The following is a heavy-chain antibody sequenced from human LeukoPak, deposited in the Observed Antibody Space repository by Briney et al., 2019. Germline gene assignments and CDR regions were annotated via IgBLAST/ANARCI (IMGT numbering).Heavy chain of an antibody. CDR3: ARGGYCRSTSCSDV. Sequence: PGGSLRLSCAASGFTVSSNYMSWVRQAPGKGLEWVSVIYSGGSTYYADSVKGRFTISRDNSKNTLYLQMNSLRAEDTAVYYCARGGYCRSTSCSDVWGQGTLVTVSS. V-gene: IGHV3-53*01. CDR2: IYSGGST. D-gene: IGHD2-2*01. J-gene: IGHJ4*02. CDR1: GFTVSSNY.